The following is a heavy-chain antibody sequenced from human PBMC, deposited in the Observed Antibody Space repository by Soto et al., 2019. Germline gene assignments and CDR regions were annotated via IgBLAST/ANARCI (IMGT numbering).Heavy chain of an antibody. D-gene: IGHD1-26*01. Sequence: TRSLTFTLCGGSINNNDYYWSWIRQPPGKGLEWIGNMHYSGSTGYNPSLRSRVSMSVDTSKNHFSLKMNSVAPADTAVYYRARDSGSGSLWGPGTLVT. J-gene: IGHJ1*01. CDR1: GGSINNNDYY. CDR2: MHYSGST. V-gene: IGHV4-30-4*01. CDR3: ARDSGSGSL.